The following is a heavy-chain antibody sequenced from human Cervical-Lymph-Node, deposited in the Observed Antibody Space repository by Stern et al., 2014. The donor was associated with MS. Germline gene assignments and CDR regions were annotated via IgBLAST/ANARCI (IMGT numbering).Heavy chain of an antibody. J-gene: IGHJ4*02. Sequence: QLVQSGAEVKKPGASVKVSCKASGYTFTGYYLHWVRQAPGRGLEWMAWINPNSGAKNYAQKFRGRVTRTGDPSTGTAYMELSGLRSDNTAVYYWGREPETPQIDYGGQGPLVTVPS. CDR2: INPNSGAK. V-gene: IGHV1-2*02. CDR3: GREPETPQIDY. CDR1: GYTFTGYY.